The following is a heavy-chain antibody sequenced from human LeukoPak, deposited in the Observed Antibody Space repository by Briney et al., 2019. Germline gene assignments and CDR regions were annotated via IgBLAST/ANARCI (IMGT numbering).Heavy chain of an antibody. J-gene: IGHJ5*02. CDR2: INHSGST. V-gene: IGHV4-34*01. CDR1: GGSFSGYY. CDR3: ARGYDYVWGSYRPRWFDP. D-gene: IGHD3-16*02. Sequence: SETLSLTCAVYGGSFSGYYWSWIRQPPGKGLEWIGEINHSGSTNYNPSLKSRVTISVDTSKNQFSLKLSSVIAADTAVYYCARGYDYVWGSYRPRWFDPWGQGTLVTVSS.